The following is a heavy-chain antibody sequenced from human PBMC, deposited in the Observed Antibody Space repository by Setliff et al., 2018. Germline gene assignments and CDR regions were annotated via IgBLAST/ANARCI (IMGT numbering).Heavy chain of an antibody. V-gene: IGHV3-74*01. CDR3: ARSPANGGHDAFDV. CDR2: INSDGSST. Sequence: PGGSLRLSCAASGFTLSSYWMHWVRQAPGKGLVWVSRINSDGSSTSYADSVKGRFTISRDNAKNTLYLQMNSLRAEDTAVYYCARSPANGGHDAFDVWGQGTMVTVSS. J-gene: IGHJ3*01. CDR1: GFTLSSYW. D-gene: IGHD6-25*01.